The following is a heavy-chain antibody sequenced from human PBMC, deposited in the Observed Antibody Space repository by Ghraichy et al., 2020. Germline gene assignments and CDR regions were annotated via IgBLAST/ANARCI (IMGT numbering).Heavy chain of an antibody. V-gene: IGHV3-74*01. Sequence: GESLNISCAASGFTFSTNWMHWVRQAPGKGLVWVSYTNSDGSSTSYADSVKGRFTISRDNAKNTLYLQMNSLRAEDTAVYYCARDDNWGYNRFDPLGQGTLVTVSS. CDR2: TNSDGSST. D-gene: IGHD7-27*01. CDR3: ARDDNWGYNRFDP. J-gene: IGHJ5*02. CDR1: GFTFSTNW.